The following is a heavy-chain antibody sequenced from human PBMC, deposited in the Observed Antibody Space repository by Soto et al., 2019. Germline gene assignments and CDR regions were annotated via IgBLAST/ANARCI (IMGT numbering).Heavy chain of an antibody. V-gene: IGHV3-23*01. CDR1: GFTFSDYA. Sequence: ESGGGLVQPGGSLRLSCAASGFTFSDYALSWVRQAPGEGPEWVSTISNTGAKTYYADSVKGRITVSRDNFKNTLSLQMNSLSAADTAVYYCAKGGNTNNNYYYYMDVWGKGTAVTVSS. D-gene: IGHD2-15*01. CDR2: ISNTGAKT. CDR3: AKGGNTNNNYYYYMDV. J-gene: IGHJ6*03.